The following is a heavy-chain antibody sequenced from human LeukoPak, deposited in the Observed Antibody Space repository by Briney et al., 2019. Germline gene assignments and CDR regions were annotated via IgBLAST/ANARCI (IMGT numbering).Heavy chain of an antibody. V-gene: IGHV3-7*01. CDR1: GFTFSTYW. J-gene: IGHJ4*02. CDR2: INEDGGEK. D-gene: IGHD6-19*01. CDR3: TRDSGRFRLDY. Sequence: GGSLRLSCAASGFTFSTYWMSWVRQAPGKGLEWVASINEDGGEKYYVDSVKGRFTVSRDNAKNSLYLQMNSLRVEDTAVYYCTRDSGRFRLDYWGQGILVTVSS.